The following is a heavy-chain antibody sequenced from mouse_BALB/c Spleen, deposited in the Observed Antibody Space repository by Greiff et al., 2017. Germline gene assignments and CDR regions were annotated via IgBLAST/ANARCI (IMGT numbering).Heavy chain of an antibody. Sequence: DVMLVESGGGLVQPGGSLKLSCAASGFTFSSYTMSWVRQTPEKRLEWVAYISNGGGSTYYPDTVKGRFTISRDNAKNTLYLQMSSLKSEDTAMYYCARHSMGDPSDFDYWGQGTTLTVSS. CDR3: ARHSMGDPSDFDY. V-gene: IGHV5-12-2*01. CDR1: GFTFSSYT. CDR2: ISNGGGST. J-gene: IGHJ2*01.